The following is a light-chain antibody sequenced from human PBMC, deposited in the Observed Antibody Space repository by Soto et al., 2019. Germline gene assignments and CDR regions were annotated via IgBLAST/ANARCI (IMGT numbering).Light chain of an antibody. CDR3: QQFNSYPII. CDR1: QDIRGA. J-gene: IGKJ5*01. Sequence: AIQLTQSPSSLYASVGDRVTITCRASQDIRGALAWYQQKPGKAPKILIYDVSSLQSWVPSRFSGTSSGTDFTLTISGLQPEDFATYYCQQFNSYPIIFGQGTRLDIK. V-gene: IGKV1-13*02. CDR2: DVS.